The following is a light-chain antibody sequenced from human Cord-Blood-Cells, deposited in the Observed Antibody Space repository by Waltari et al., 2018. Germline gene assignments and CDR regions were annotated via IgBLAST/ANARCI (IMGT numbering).Light chain of an antibody. J-gene: IGLJ3*02. CDR1: ASPTKN. V-gene: IGLV3-10*01. CDR2: EDS. Sequence: SHELTQPPSASVSPGQTARIPRPGDASPTKNAYWYQQKSGQAPVLVTYEDSKRPPGIPERFSGSSSGTMATLTISGAQVEDEADYYCYSTDSSGNLRGVFGGGTKLTVL. CDR3: YSTDSSGNLRGV.